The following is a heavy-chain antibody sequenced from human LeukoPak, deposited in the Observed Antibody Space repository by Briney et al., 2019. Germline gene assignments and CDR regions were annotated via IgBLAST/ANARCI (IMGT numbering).Heavy chain of an antibody. Sequence: PSQTLSLTCTVSGGSISSGGYYWSWIGQHPGKGLEWIGYIYYSGSTYYNPSLKSRVTISVDTSKNQFSLKLSSVTAADTAVYYCARLRKDAFDIWGQGTMVTVSS. CDR3: ARLRKDAFDI. D-gene: IGHD4-17*01. J-gene: IGHJ3*02. CDR1: GGSISSGGYY. V-gene: IGHV4-31*03. CDR2: IYYSGST.